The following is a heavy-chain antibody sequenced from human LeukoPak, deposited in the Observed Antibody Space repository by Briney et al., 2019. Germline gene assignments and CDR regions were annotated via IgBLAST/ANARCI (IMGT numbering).Heavy chain of an antibody. CDR2: ISGSGGST. D-gene: IGHD3-10*01. V-gene: IGHV3-23*01. J-gene: IGHJ4*02. CDR3: AKDRGTMVRGVLNMKYYFDY. CDR1: GFTFSSYA. Sequence: GGSLRLSCAASGFTFSSYAMSWVRQAPGKGLEWVSAISGSGGSTYYADSVKGRFTISRDNSKNTLYLQMNSLRAEDTAVYYCAKDRGTMVRGVLNMKYYFDYWGQGTLVTVSS.